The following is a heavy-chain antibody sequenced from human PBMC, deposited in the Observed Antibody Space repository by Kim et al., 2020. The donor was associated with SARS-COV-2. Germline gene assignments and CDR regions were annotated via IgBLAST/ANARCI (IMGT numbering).Heavy chain of an antibody. CDR1: GFAVSGSF. CDR3: GKSVGTYLDY. CDR2: IYDGGST. D-gene: IGHD1-1*01. Sequence: GGSLRLSCADSGFAVSGSFMSWVRQAPGKGLEWVSLIYDGGSTYYADSVTDRFTISTDNSKSTLYLQMNSLRAKDTAVYYCGKSVGTYLDYWGQGTQVTV. V-gene: IGHV3-66*01. J-gene: IGHJ4*02.